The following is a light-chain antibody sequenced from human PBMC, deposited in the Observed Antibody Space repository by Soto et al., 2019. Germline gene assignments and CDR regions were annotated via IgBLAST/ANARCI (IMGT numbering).Light chain of an antibody. Sequence: IQMNQYPYTLSESVGDRVTITCRASQGIRNDLGWYQQKPGKAPKLLIYAASSLQSGVPSRFSGSASGTDFTLTISSLQPEDFATYYCLQDSSYPWTFGHGTKVDFK. CDR2: AAS. CDR1: QGIRND. CDR3: LQDSSYPWT. J-gene: IGKJ1*01. V-gene: IGKV1-6*01.